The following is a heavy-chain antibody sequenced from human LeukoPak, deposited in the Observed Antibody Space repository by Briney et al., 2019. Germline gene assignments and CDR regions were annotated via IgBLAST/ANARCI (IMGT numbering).Heavy chain of an antibody. V-gene: IGHV4-59*01. Sequence: PSETLSLTCTVSGGSISSYYWSWIRQPPGKGLEWIGYIYYSGSTNYNPSLKSRVTISVDTSKNQFSLKLSSVTAADTAVYYCASLAGSFFDYWGQGTLVTVSS. CDR3: ASLAGSFFDY. J-gene: IGHJ4*02. CDR1: GGSISSYY. D-gene: IGHD3-9*01. CDR2: IYYSGST.